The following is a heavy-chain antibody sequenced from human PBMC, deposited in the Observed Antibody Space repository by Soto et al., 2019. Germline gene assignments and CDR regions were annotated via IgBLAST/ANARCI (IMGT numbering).Heavy chain of an antibody. CDR1: GLTISNAW. Sequence: EVQLVESGGGFIYPGGSLRLSCAASGLTISNAWMNWVRTAPGKGLEWVGRMKTNPDGGTTDYAAAVKGRFTVSRDDSKNTLYLQMNSLSTEDTAVYYCTTGSVEGVWCQGTTVTVSS. CDR3: TTGSVEGV. D-gene: IGHD2-15*01. V-gene: IGHV3-15*07. CDR2: MKTNPDGGTT. J-gene: IGHJ6*02.